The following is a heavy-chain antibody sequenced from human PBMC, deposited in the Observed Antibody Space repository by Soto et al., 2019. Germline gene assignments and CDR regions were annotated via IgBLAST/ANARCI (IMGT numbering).Heavy chain of an antibody. V-gene: IGHV4-4*02. CDR3: ASSKSGSSYYYYYMDV. Sequence: PSETLSLTCAVSSGSISSSNWWGWVRHPPGKGLEWIGEIYHSGSTNYNPSLKSRVTISVDKSKNQFSLKLSSVTAADTAVYYCASSKSGSSYYYYYMDVWGKGTTVS. D-gene: IGHD6-13*01. J-gene: IGHJ6*03. CDR1: SGSISSSNW. CDR2: IYHSGST.